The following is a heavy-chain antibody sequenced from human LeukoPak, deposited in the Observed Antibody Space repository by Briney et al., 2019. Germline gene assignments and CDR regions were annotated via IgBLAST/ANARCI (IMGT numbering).Heavy chain of an antibody. D-gene: IGHD3-10*01. Sequence: GGSLRLSCAASGFTFSSYGMHWVRQAPGKGLEWVAVISYDGSNKYYADSVKGRFTISRDNSKNTLYLQMNSLRAEDTAVYYCAKDGGFGEFPFDCWGQGTLVTVSS. CDR2: ISYDGSNK. CDR3: AKDGGFGEFPFDC. CDR1: GFTFSSYG. J-gene: IGHJ4*02. V-gene: IGHV3-30*18.